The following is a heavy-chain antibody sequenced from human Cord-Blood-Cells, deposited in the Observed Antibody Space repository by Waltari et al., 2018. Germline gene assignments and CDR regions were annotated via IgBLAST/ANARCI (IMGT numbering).Heavy chain of an antibody. CDR1: GFTFSSSG. V-gene: IGHV3-33*01. J-gene: IGHJ4*02. Sequence: QVQLVESGGGVVQPGRSLRLSCEASGFTFSSSGMHWVRQARGKGLEWVAVIWYDGSNNYYADSVKGRFTISRDNSKNTLYLQMNSLRAEDTAVYYCARDRAFDYWGQGTLVTVSS. CDR2: IWYDGSNN. CDR3: ARDRAFDY.